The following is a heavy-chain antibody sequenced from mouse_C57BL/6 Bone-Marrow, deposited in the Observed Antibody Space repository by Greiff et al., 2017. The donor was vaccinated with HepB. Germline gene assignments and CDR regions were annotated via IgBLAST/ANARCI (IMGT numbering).Heavy chain of an antibody. CDR3: ARPGLRHYYFDY. CDR1: GFTFSDYG. J-gene: IGHJ2*01. CDR2: ISSGSSTI. V-gene: IGHV5-17*01. D-gene: IGHD1-2*01. Sequence: EVKLMESGGGLVKPGGSLKLSCAASGFTFSDYGMHWVRQAPEKGLEWVAYISSGSSTIYYADTVKGRFTISRDNAKNTLFLQMTSLRSEDTAMYYCARPGLRHYYFDYWGQGTTLTVSS.